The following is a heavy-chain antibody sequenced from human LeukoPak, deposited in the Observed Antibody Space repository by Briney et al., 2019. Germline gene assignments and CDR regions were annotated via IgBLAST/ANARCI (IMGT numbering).Heavy chain of an antibody. Sequence: PSEILSLTCTVSGGSISSNDWSWIRQPPGKGLEWIGYIYYSGSTNYNPSLKSRVTISVDTSKKQFSLKLISVTAAGTAVYYCARKGRYGDYVDYWGQGTLVTVSS. J-gene: IGHJ4*02. CDR2: IYYSGST. D-gene: IGHD4/OR15-4a*01. V-gene: IGHV4-59*01. CDR3: ARKGRYGDYVDY. CDR1: GGSISSND.